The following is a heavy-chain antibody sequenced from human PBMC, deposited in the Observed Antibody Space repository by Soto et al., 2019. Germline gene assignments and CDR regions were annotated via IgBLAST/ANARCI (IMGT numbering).Heavy chain of an antibody. CDR2: ISASGGTT. CDR1: GFTFGSYA. Sequence: PGGSLRLSCAASGFTFGSYAMSWVRQAPGKGLEWVAAISASGGTTYYADSVKGRFTISRDNSKNTLYLQMNSLRAEDTAVYYFQFPGSDDSSATGGRLYTFDIWGQGTMVTVSS. V-gene: IGHV3-23*01. CDR3: QFPGSDDSSATGGRLYTFDI. J-gene: IGHJ3*02. D-gene: IGHD3-22*01.